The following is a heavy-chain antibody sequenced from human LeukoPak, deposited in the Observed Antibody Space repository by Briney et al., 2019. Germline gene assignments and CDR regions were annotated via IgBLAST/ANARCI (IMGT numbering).Heavy chain of an antibody. Sequence: SETLSLTCTVSGGSISSYYWSWIRQPPGNGLEWIGYIYYSGSTNYNPSLKSRVTISVDTSKNQFSLKLSSVTAADTAVYYCARGRYDKRRDFDYWGQGTLVTVSS. J-gene: IGHJ4*02. D-gene: IGHD2-2*01. CDR2: IYYSGST. V-gene: IGHV4-59*12. CDR1: GGSISSYY. CDR3: ARGRYDKRRDFDY.